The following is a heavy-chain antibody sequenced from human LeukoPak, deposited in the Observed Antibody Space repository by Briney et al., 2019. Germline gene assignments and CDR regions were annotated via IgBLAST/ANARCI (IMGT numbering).Heavy chain of an antibody. CDR3: AKGGYCSGGSCYSDWFDP. CDR1: GFTFDDYA. J-gene: IGHJ5*02. V-gene: IGHV3-9*01. D-gene: IGHD2-15*01. Sequence: GGSLRLSCAASGFTFDDYAMHWARQAPGKGLEWVSGISWNSGSIGYADSVKGRFTISRDNAKNSLYLQMNSLRAEDTALYYCAKGGYCSGGSCYSDWFDPWGQGTLVTVSS. CDR2: ISWNSGSI.